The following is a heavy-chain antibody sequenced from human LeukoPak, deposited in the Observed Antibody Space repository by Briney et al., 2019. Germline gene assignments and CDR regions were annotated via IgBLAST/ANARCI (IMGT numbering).Heavy chain of an antibody. Sequence: GASVKVSCKASGYTFNTDYFHWVRQAPGQRLEWLGWINPGNGDTRYSQKFQGGVTITGDTPATTVYMELNSLTAEDTAVYYCSRDRWHCRVNCDSVYYYSLDVWGQGTTVAVSS. CDR2: INPGNGDT. J-gene: IGHJ6*02. CDR3: SRDRWHCRVNCDSVYYYSLDV. CDR1: GYTFNTDY. V-gene: IGHV1-3*01. D-gene: IGHD1-1*01.